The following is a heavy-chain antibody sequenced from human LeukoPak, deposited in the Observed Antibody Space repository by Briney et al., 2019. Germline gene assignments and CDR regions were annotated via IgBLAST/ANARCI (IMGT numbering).Heavy chain of an antibody. J-gene: IGHJ4*02. CDR1: GYSFTGNY. CDR3: ARDQEAFDY. Sequence: ASVKVSCKASGYSFTGNYIHWVRQAPGQGLEWMGMIYPRDGSTSYAQKFQGRVTVTRDTSTSTVHMELSGLRSEDTAVYYCARDQEAFDYWGQGTLVTVSS. CDR2: IYPRDGST. V-gene: IGHV1-46*01.